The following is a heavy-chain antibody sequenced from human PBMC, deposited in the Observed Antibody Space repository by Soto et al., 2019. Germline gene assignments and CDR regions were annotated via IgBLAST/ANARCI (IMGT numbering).Heavy chain of an antibody. V-gene: IGHV1-18*01. CDR3: ARDRLIAVTGLLHY. CDR1: GYPFTSYG. CDR2: ISAYNGKT. D-gene: IGHD6-19*01. Sequence: QVQLVQSGAEVKKPGASVKVSCKTSGYPFTSYGINWVRQAPGQGPEWMGWISAYNGKTSYTQKFQGRVTMTTDTSMSTAYMELRSLRSDDTAVYYCARDRLIAVTGLLHYWGQGTLVTVSS. J-gene: IGHJ4*02.